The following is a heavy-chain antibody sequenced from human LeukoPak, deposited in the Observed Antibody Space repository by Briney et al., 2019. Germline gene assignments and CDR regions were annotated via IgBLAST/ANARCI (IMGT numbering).Heavy chain of an antibody. Sequence: GGSLRLSCAASGFTFSRSWMTWVRQVPGKGLEWVASTKEDGSEKKYLDTVRGRFTISRDNAKKSLYLQMNSLRAEDTAVYYCARDDGRGFDYWGQGTLVTVSS. D-gene: IGHD2-15*01. V-gene: IGHV3-7*01. CDR2: TKEDGSEK. CDR3: ARDDGRGFDY. CDR1: GFTFSRSW. J-gene: IGHJ4*02.